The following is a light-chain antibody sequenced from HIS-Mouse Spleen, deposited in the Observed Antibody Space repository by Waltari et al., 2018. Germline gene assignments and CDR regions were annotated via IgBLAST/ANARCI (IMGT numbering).Light chain of an antibody. J-gene: IGLJ2*01. CDR3: CSYAGSSTFEV. CDR2: EGS. V-gene: IGLV2-23*03. CDR1: RSDVGSYNL. Sequence: QSALTQPASVSGSPGQSITISRTGTRSDVGSYNLGSWYQQHPGKAPELMIYEGSKRPSGVSNRFYGSKSGNTASLTISGLQAEDEADYYCCSYAGSSTFEVFGGGTKLTVL.